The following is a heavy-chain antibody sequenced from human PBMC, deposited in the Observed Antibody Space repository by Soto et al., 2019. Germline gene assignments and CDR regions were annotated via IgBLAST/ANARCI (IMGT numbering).Heavy chain of an antibody. CDR3: AKDGYTHGQPDY. J-gene: IGHJ4*02. V-gene: IGHV4-30-2*01. D-gene: IGHD5-18*01. CDR2: IYHSGST. CDR1: GGSISSGGYS. Sequence: SETLSLTCAVSGGSISSGGYSWSWIRQPPGKGLEWIGYIYHSGSTYYNLSLKSRVTISVDRSKNQFSLKLSSVTAEDTAVYYCAKDGYTHGQPDYWGQGTLVTVSS.